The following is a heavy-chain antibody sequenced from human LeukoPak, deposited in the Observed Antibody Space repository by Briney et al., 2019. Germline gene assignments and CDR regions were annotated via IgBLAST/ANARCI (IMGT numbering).Heavy chain of an antibody. Sequence: ASVKVSCKTSGYTFTTYGISWVRQAPGQGLEWMGWISAYNGNANYAQKFQGRVTMTRDTSISTAYMELSRLRSDDTAVYYCARAHGVYYARQTWGQGTLVTVSS. CDR3: ARAHGVYYARQT. CDR2: ISAYNGNA. V-gene: IGHV1-18*01. J-gene: IGHJ5*02. CDR1: GYTFTTYG. D-gene: IGHD2-2*01.